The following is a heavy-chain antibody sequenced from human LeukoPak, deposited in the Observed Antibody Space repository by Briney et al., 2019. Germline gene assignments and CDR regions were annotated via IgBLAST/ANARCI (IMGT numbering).Heavy chain of an antibody. CDR2: IYWDDDK. Sequence: TLSLTCTVSGGSVNSGSYYWNWIRQPPGKALEWLALIYWDDDKRYSPSLKSRLTTTKDTSKNQVVLTMTNMDPVDTATYYCAHALDGTTFDYWGQGTLVTVSS. CDR1: GGSVNSGSYY. CDR3: AHALDGTTFDY. D-gene: IGHD1-1*01. V-gene: IGHV2-5*08. J-gene: IGHJ4*02.